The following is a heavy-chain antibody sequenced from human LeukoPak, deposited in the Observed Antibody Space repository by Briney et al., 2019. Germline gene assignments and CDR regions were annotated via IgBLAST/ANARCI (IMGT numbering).Heavy chain of an antibody. Sequence: TGGSLRLSCAASGFTFDDYGMSWVRQAPGKGLEWVSGINWNGGSTGYADSVKGRFTISRDNAKNSLYLQMNSLRAEDTAVYYCATNPPSSSWVYWGQGTLVTVSS. CDR3: ATNPPSSSWVY. CDR1: GFTFDDYG. V-gene: IGHV3-20*04. D-gene: IGHD6-13*01. CDR2: INWNGGST. J-gene: IGHJ4*02.